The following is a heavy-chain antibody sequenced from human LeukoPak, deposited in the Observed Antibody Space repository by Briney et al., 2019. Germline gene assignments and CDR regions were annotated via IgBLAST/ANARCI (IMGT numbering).Heavy chain of an antibody. V-gene: IGHV1-2*02. CDR3: ARGPSWQQLVTLVSGYYYYMDV. Sequence: GSVKVSCKASGYTFTGYYMHWVRQAPGQGLEWMGWINPHSGGTNYVQKFQGRVTMTRDTSISTAYMELSRLRSDDTAVYYCARGPSWQQLVTLVSGYYYYMDVWGKGTTVTVSS. CDR2: INPHSGGT. D-gene: IGHD6-13*01. CDR1: GYTFTGYY. J-gene: IGHJ6*03.